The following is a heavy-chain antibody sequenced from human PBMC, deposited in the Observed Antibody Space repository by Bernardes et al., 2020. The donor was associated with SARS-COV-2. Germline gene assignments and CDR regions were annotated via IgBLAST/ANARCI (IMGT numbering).Heavy chain of an antibody. CDR1: GYTFTSYG. CDR2: ISAYNGST. CDR3: ARVGIMITFGGVIVPRPPDY. Sequence: ASVKVSCKSSGYTFTSYGISWVRQAPGQGLEWMGWISAYNGSTNYAQKLQGRVTMTTDTSTSTAYMGLRSLGSDDTAVYYRARVGIMITFGGVIVPRPPDYWGQGTLVTVSS. V-gene: IGHV1-18*04. J-gene: IGHJ4*02. D-gene: IGHD3-16*02.